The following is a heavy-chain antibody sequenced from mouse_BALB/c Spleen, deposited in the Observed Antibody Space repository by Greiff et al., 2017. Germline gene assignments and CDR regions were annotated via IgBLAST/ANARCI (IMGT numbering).Heavy chain of an antibody. CDR1: GFSLTSYG. CDR2: IWAGGST. CDR3: AREYYYYGSSYWYFDV. J-gene: IGHJ1*01. D-gene: IGHD1-1*01. V-gene: IGHV2-9*02. Sequence: VQLQESGPGLVAPSQSLSITCTVSGFSLTSYGVHWVRQPPGKGLEWLGVIWAGGSTNYNSALMSRLSISKDNSKSQVFLKMNSLQTDDTAMYYCAREYYYYGSSYWYFDVWGAGTTVTVSS.